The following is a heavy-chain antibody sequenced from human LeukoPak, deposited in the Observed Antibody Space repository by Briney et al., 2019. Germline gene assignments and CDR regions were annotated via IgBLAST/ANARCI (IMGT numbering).Heavy chain of an antibody. V-gene: IGHV3-23*01. CDR2: VSGPGRET. Sequence: GGSLRLSCAASGFIFSNYAMSWVRQAPGKGLEWVSDVSGPGRETYYADSVKGRFTISRDNSKNTLFLRMDSLRGEDTALYHCARLNSLPVGWRSPSDYWGQGTLVTVSS. CDR1: GFIFSNYA. CDR3: ARLNSLPVGWRSPSDY. D-gene: IGHD2/OR15-2a*01. J-gene: IGHJ4*02.